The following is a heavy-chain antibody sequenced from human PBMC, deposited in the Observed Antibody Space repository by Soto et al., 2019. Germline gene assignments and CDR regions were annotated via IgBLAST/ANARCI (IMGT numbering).Heavy chain of an antibody. CDR3: ARIFSYDSSGTHAFDI. V-gene: IGHV2-70*01. Sequence: SGPTLVNPTQTLTLTCTFSGFSLSTSGMCVSWIRQPPGKALEWLALIDWDDDKYYSTSLKTRLTISKDTSKNQVVLTMANMDPVDTATYYCARIFSYDSSGTHAFDIWGQGTMVTVSS. J-gene: IGHJ3*02. D-gene: IGHD3-22*01. CDR2: IDWDDDK. CDR1: GFSLSTSGMC.